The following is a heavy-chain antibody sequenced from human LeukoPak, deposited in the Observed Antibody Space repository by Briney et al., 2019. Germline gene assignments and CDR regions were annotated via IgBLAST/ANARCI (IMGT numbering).Heavy chain of an antibody. CDR2: ISYDGSNK. D-gene: IGHD3-22*01. J-gene: IGHJ3*02. Sequence: GGSLRLSCAASGFTVSSNYMSWVRQAPGKGLEWVAVISYDGSNKYYADSVKGRFTISRDNSKNTLYLQMNSLRAEDTAVYYCARGDDSSGPDAFDIWGQGTMVTVSS. CDR1: GFTVSSNY. V-gene: IGHV3-30-3*01. CDR3: ARGDDSSGPDAFDI.